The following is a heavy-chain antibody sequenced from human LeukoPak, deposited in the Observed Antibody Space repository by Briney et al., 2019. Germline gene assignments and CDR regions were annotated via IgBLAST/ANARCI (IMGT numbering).Heavy chain of an antibody. CDR2: IYNIEST. D-gene: IGHD2-2*01. V-gene: IGHV4-59*13. CDR3: ARSGASVPSYWYFDL. Sequence: SETLSLTCTVSGSSISNYHWSWIRQPPGKGLEYIGYIYNIESTYYNPSLKGRVTISADTSKKQFSLKLSSVTAADTAVYYCARSGASVPSYWYFDLWGRGTLVTVSS. CDR1: GSSISNYH. J-gene: IGHJ2*01.